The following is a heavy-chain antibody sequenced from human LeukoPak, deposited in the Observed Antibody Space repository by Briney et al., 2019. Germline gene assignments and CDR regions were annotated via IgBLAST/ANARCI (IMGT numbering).Heavy chain of an antibody. CDR1: GFSVSNNY. CDR3: ARDDSHGYGKDV. Sequence: PGGPLRLSCVVSGFSVSNNYIIWVRQAPGNGLERVSVIYGDGRTSHSASVRGRFTISRDNSKNTLYLQMNSLRAEDTAVYYCARDDSHGYGKDVWGQGTTVTVSS. CDR2: IYGDGRT. V-gene: IGHV3-53*01. J-gene: IGHJ6*02. D-gene: IGHD2-21*02.